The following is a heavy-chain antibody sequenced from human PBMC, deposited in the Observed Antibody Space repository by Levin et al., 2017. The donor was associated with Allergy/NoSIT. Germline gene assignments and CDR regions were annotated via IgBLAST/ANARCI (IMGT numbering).Heavy chain of an antibody. Sequence: QTLSLTCTFSGFSLSTIGEAVGWIRQPPGKALEWLGIIYWDDDRRFSPSLKPRVFITKDTSKNQVVLTMTAMDPVDTATYYCAHRRVHHSILTGYSETDFDYWGQGTLVTVSS. D-gene: IGHD3-9*01. CDR1: GFSLSTIGEA. CDR3: AHRRVHHSILTGYSETDFDY. V-gene: IGHV2-5*02. J-gene: IGHJ4*02. CDR2: IYWDDDR.